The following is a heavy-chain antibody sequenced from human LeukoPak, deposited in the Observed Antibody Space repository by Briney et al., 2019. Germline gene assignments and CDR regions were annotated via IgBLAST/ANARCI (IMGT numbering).Heavy chain of an antibody. CDR3: ARADIVVVVAAAHDAFDI. CDR2: IYYSGST. CDR1: GGSISSGDYY. Sequence: SETLSLTCTVSGGSISSGDYYWSWIRQPPGKGLEWMGYIYYSGSTYYNPSLKSRVTISVDTSKNQFSLKLSSVTAAVTAVYYCARADIVVVVAAAHDAFDIWGQGTMVTVSS. J-gene: IGHJ3*02. V-gene: IGHV4-30-4*01. D-gene: IGHD2-15*01.